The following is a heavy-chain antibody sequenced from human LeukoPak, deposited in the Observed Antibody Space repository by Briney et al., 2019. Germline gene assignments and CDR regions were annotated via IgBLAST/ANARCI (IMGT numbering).Heavy chain of an antibody. CDR1: GFTFSSYS. Sequence: GGSLRLSCAASGFTFSSYSMNWVRQAPGQGLEWVSYISSSSSTIYYADSVKGRFTISRDNAKNSLYLQMNSLRAEDTAVYYCARMAGGWYWGQGTLVTVSS. CDR2: ISSSSSTI. D-gene: IGHD3-10*01. J-gene: IGHJ4*02. V-gene: IGHV3-48*01. CDR3: ARMAGGWY.